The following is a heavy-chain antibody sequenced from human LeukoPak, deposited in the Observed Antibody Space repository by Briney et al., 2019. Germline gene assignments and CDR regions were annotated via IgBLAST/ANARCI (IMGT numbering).Heavy chain of an antibody. CDR2: FYPGDSDT. CDR1: GYNFTSYW. J-gene: IGHJ4*02. CDR3: ARHHCSGGSCYPDY. V-gene: IGHV5-51*01. Sequence: GESLKISCKASGYNFTSYWIGWVRQMPGKGLEWIGIFYPGDSDTRYSPSFQGQVTISADKSITTAYLHWSSLKVSDKAMYYCARHHCSGGSCYPDYWGQGTLVTVSS. D-gene: IGHD2-15*01.